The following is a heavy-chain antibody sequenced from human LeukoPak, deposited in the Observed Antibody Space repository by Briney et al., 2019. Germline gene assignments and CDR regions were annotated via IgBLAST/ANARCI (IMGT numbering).Heavy chain of an antibody. CDR2: ISHSGST. D-gene: IGHD2-15*01. J-gene: IGHJ5*02. V-gene: IGHV4-38-2*02. Sequence: SETLSLTCTVSGYSISSGYYWGWIRQPPGKGLKWIGSISHSGSTYYNPPLKSRVTISVDTSKNQFSLKLSSVTAADTAVYYCARVRDIVVVVAATRALNWFDPWGQGTLVTVSS. CDR3: ARVRDIVVVVAATRALNWFDP. CDR1: GYSISSGYY.